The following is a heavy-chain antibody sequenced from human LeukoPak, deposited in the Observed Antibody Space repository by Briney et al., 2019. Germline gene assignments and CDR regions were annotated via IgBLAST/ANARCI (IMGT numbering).Heavy chain of an antibody. CDR3: ARDLRNRYSGYEPLNY. J-gene: IGHJ4*02. D-gene: IGHD5-12*01. CDR2: INPSGGST. CDR1: GYTFTSYY. V-gene: IGHV1-46*01. Sequence: ASVKVSCKASGYTFTSYYMHWVRQAPGQGLEWMGIINPSGGSTSYAQKFQGRVTMTRDTSISTAYMELSRLRSDDTAVYYCARDLRNRYSGYEPLNYWGQGTLVTVSS.